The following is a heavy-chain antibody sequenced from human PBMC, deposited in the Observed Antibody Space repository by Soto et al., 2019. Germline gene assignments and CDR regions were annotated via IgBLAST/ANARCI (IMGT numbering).Heavy chain of an antibody. CDR1: GFTFSSYA. D-gene: IGHD4-4*01. CDR3: ARVRSNYTGVLDY. CDR2: ISYDGSNK. J-gene: IGHJ4*02. Sequence: GGSLRLSCAASGFTFSSYAMHWVRQAPGKGLEWVAVISYDGSNKYYADSVKGRFTISRDNSKNTLYLQMNSLRAEDTAVYYCARVRSNYTGVLDYWGQGTLVTVSS. V-gene: IGHV3-30-3*01.